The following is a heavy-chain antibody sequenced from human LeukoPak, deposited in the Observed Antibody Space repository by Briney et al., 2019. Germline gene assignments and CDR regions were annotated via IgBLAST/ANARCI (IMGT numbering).Heavy chain of an antibody. V-gene: IGHV4-39*07. CDR2: FYYSGST. J-gene: IGHJ4*02. Sequence: SETLSLTCTVSGGSIISSSYYWGWIRQPPGKGLEWIGSFYYSGSTYYNPSLKSRVTISVDTSKNRFSLKLSSVTAADTAVYYCARRLAAAASPYYYDSSGGFDYWGQGTLVTVSS. D-gene: IGHD3-22*01. CDR3: ARRLAAAASPYYYDSSGGFDY. CDR1: GGSIISSSYY.